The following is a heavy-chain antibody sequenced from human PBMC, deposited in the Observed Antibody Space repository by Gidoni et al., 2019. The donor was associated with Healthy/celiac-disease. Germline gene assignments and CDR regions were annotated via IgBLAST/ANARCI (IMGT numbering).Heavy chain of an antibody. Sequence: EVQLVESGGGLIQPGGSLRLSCAATGCTFSSYEMNWVRQAPGKGLGWFFYISSSGITISYADSVKGLFTISRDNAKNSLYLQMNSLRAEDTAVYYCARVSVVITFVDYWGQGTLVTVSS. CDR1: GCTFSSYE. J-gene: IGHJ4*02. CDR2: ISSSGITI. CDR3: ARVSVVITFVDY. V-gene: IGHV3-48*03. D-gene: IGHD3-22*01.